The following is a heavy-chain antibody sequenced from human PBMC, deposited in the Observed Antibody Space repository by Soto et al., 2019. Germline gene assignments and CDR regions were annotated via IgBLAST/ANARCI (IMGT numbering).Heavy chain of an antibody. CDR1: GGTFSSYT. CDR2: INPIVSMS. D-gene: IGHD3-10*01. V-gene: IGHV1-69*02. J-gene: IGHJ4*02. Sequence: ASVKVSCKASGGTFSSYTISWVRQAPGQGLEWMGRINPIVSMSNYAQKFQGRVTMTADKSTSTAYMELSSLRSEDTAIYYCASSYGSGYRAFDYWGQGALVTVSS. CDR3: ASSYGSGYRAFDY.